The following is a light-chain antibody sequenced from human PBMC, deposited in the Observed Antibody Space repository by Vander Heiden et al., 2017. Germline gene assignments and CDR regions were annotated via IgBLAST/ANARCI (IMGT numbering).Light chain of an antibody. Sequence: DIQMTQSPSSLSASVGDRVTITCRAGQSISSYLNWYQQKPGKAPKFLVYAASSLQSGVPSRFSGSGSATDFTLTISSLQPEDFATYYCQQSYSTPVAFGQRTRLEIK. J-gene: IGKJ5*01. CDR2: AAS. V-gene: IGKV1-39*01. CDR1: QSISSY. CDR3: QQSYSTPVA.